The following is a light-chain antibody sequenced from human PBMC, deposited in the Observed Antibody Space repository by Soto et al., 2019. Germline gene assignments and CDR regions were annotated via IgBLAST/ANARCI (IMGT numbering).Light chain of an antibody. Sequence: DIQVTQSPSTLSASVGDRVTITCRASQPFGYSLAFFQHTPCKXXXXXXXXPXXXXXSLXXXFNGSGSGTEFTLSISSLRPDDFGTYYCQQYNEYSKTFGQGTKV. CDR2: XPX. V-gene: IGKV1-5*03. J-gene: IGKJ1*01. CDR1: QPFGYS. CDR3: QQYNEYSKT.